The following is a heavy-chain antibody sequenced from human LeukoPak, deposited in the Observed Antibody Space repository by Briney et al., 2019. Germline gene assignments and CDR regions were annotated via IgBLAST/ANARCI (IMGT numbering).Heavy chain of an antibody. J-gene: IGHJ4*02. CDR1: GFTFSNFW. CDR2: ISNSGGST. CDR3: AKEGFDS. Sequence: GGSLRLSCTASGFTFSNFWMGWVRQAPGKGLEWVSSISNSGGSTYYADSVKGRFTISRDNSKNTLYLQMNSLRAEDTAVYYCAKEGFDSWGQGTLVTVSS. V-gene: IGHV3-23*01.